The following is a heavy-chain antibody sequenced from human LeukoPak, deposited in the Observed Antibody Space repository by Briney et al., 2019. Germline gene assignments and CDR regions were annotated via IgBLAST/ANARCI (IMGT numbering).Heavy chain of an antibody. CDR2: ISGSGGST. Sequence: GGSLRLSCAASGFTFSSYAMSWVRQAPGKGLEWVSAISGSGGSTYYADSVKGRFTISRDNSKNTLYLQMNSLRAEDTAVYYCVKDFGYSGYLRNDYWGQGTLVTVSS. CDR1: GFTFSSYA. CDR3: VKDFGYSGYLRNDY. V-gene: IGHV3-23*01. D-gene: IGHD5-12*01. J-gene: IGHJ4*02.